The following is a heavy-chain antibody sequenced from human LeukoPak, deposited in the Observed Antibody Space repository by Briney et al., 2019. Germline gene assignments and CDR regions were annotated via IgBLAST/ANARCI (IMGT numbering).Heavy chain of an antibody. J-gene: IGHJ6*04. CDR3: ARALYYDFWSGYYLSMDV. D-gene: IGHD3-3*01. V-gene: IGHV1-2*02. CDR2: INPNSGGT. Sequence: SVKVSCKASGYTFTGYYMHWVRQAPGQGLEWVGWINPNSGGTHYAQKFQGRVTMTRDTSISRASMEVSRLRSDDTAVYYCARALYYDFWSGYYLSMDVWGKGTTVTVSS. CDR1: GYTFTGYY.